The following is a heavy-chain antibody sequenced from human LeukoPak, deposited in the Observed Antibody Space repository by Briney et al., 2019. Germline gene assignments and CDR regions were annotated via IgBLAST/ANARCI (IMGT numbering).Heavy chain of an antibody. CDR2: IYYSGGT. J-gene: IGHJ3*02. CDR1: GDSISNYY. D-gene: IGHD3-22*01. V-gene: IGHV4-59*01. Sequence: SETLSLTCIVSGDSISNYYWSWIRQPPGKGLEWIGYIYYSGGTNYNPSLKSRVTISVDTSKNQLSLKLSFVTAADTALYYCAGRSYYYDSSGLPRGAFDIWGQGTMVTVSS. CDR3: AGRSYYYDSSGLPRGAFDI.